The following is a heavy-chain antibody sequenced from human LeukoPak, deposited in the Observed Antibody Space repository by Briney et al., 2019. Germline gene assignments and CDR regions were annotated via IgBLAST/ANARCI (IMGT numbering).Heavy chain of an antibody. D-gene: IGHD6-19*01. J-gene: IGHJ4*02. CDR1: GYTLTELS. Sequence: ASVKVSCKVSGYTLTELSMHWVRQAPGKGLEWMGGFDPEDGETIYAQKFQGRVTITRDTSASTAYMELSSLRSEDTAVYYCARVVSSGWYGYYFDYWGQGTLVTVSS. CDR2: FDPEDGET. CDR3: ARVVSSGWYGYYFDY. V-gene: IGHV1-24*01.